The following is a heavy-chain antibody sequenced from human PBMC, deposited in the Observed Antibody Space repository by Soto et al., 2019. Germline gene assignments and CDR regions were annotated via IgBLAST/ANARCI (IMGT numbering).Heavy chain of an antibody. CDR2: ISSSSSTI. V-gene: IGHV3-48*01. Sequence: EVQLVESGGGLVQPGGSLRLSCAAFGFTFSSYSMNWVRQAPEKGLEWVSYISSSSSTIYYADSVKGRFTISRDNAKNSLYLQMNSLRAEDTAVYYCASVWCSGGSCCEFDYWAQGTLVTVSS. J-gene: IGHJ4*02. D-gene: IGHD2-15*01. CDR3: ASVWCSGGSCCEFDY. CDR1: GFTFSSYS.